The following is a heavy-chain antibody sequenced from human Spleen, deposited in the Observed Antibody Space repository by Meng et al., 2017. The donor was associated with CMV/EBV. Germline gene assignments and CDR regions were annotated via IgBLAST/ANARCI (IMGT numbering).Heavy chain of an antibody. CDR2: IDHSGST. Sequence: LTCAVNRGSISTYYWSWIRQAPGKGLEWIGEIDHSGSTNYNPSLKSRVTISVDTPRKQFSLKLRSVTAADTAVYYCARGRPSLGWFDPWGQGSLVTVSS. CDR1: RGSISTYY. V-gene: IGHV4-34*01. J-gene: IGHJ5*02. CDR3: ARGRPSLGWFDP.